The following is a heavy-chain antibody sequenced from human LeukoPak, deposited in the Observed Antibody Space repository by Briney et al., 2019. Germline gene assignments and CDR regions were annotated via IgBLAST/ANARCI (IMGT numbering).Heavy chain of an antibody. CDR1: GFTFSSYA. V-gene: IGHV3-23*01. D-gene: IGHD4-11*01. Sequence: GGSLRLSCAASGFTFSSYAMSWVRQAPGKGLEWVSAISGSGGSTYYADSVKGRFTISRDNSKNTLYLQMNSLRAEDTAVYYCAKVRGGQDYSTYVPYCAYWGQGTLVTVSS. J-gene: IGHJ4*02. CDR2: ISGSGGST. CDR3: AKVRGGQDYSTYVPYCAY.